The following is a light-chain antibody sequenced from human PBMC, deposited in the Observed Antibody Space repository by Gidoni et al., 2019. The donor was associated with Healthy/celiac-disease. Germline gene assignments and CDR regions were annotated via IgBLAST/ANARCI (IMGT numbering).Light chain of an antibody. Sequence: AIQLTQSPSSLSASVGDRVTITCRASQGISSALAWYQQKPGKAPKLLIYDASSLESGVPSRFSGSGSGTDFTLTISSLQPEDFATYYCQQVNSYPPTVTFGGGTKVEIK. J-gene: IGKJ4*01. V-gene: IGKV1-13*02. CDR1: QGISSA. CDR2: DAS. CDR3: QQVNSYPPTVT.